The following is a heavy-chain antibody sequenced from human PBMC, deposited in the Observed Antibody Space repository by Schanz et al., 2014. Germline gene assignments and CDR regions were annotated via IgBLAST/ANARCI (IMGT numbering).Heavy chain of an antibody. CDR1: GFTFSKYG. J-gene: IGHJ6*02. D-gene: IGHD3-3*01. CDR2: IWYDGSNK. V-gene: IGHV3-33*01. Sequence: QVQLVESGGGVVQPGRSLRLSCAASGFTFSKYGMHWVRQAPGKGLEWVAVIWYDGSNKDYADSVKGRFTISRDNSKNTLYLQMNSLRSDDTAVYYCARDGPYYDFLYGMDVWGQGTTVTVSS. CDR3: ARDGPYYDFLYGMDV.